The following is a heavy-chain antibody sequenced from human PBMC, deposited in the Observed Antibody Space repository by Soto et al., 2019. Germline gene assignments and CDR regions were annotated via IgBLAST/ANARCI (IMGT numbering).Heavy chain of an antibody. D-gene: IGHD2-2*01. CDR3: ARGPPYRVDYYGMDV. CDR2: ISSSSSTI. J-gene: IGHJ6*02. Sequence: GGSLRLSCAASGFTFSSYSMNWVRQAPGKRLEWVSYISSSSSTIYYADSVKGRFTISRDNAKNSLYLQMNSLRDEDTAVYYCARGPPYRVDYYGMDVWGQGTTVTVSS. V-gene: IGHV3-48*02. CDR1: GFTFSSYS.